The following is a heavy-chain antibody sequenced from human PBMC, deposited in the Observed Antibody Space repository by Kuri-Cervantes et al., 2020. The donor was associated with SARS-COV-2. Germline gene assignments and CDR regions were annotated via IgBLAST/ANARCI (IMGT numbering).Heavy chain of an antibody. CDR1: GFTFSSYG. J-gene: IGHJ4*01. V-gene: IGHV3-30*19. CDR3: AINLEKWELLLGVLNFDY. D-gene: IGHD1-26*01. Sequence: GGSLRLSCAASGFTFSSYGMHWVRQAPGKGLEWVAVISYDGSNKYYADSVKGRFTISRDNSKNTLYLQMNSLRAEDTAVYYCAINLEKWELLLGVLNFDYWGHGTLVTVSS. CDR2: ISYDGSNK.